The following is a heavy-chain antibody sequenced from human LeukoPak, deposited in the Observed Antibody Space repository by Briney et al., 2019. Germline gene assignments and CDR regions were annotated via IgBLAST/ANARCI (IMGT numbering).Heavy chain of an antibody. V-gene: IGHV3-21*01. J-gene: IGHJ4*02. D-gene: IGHD4-17*01. Sequence: PGGSLRLSCAASGFTFSSYNMNWVRQAPGKGLEWVSSISSSSSYIYYADSVKGRFTISRDNAKNSLYLQINSLRAEDTAVYYCARAMYGDPYYFDYWGQGTLVTVSS. CDR1: GFTFSSYN. CDR3: ARAMYGDPYYFDY. CDR2: ISSSSSYI.